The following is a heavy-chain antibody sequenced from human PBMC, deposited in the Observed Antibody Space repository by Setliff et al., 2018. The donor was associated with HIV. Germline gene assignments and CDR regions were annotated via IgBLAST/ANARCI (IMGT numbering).Heavy chain of an antibody. CDR1: GFTFTNSA. CDR2: IVVGSGNT. V-gene: IGHV1-58*01. Sequence: SVKVSCKASGFTFTNSAVQWVRQARGQRLEWIGWIVVGSGNTNYAQKFQERVTITRDMSTSRAYMELSGLRAEDTAVYYCASHIAVGPLGYFDYWGQGTPVTVSS. J-gene: IGHJ4*02. CDR3: ASHIAVGPLGYFDY. D-gene: IGHD6-19*01.